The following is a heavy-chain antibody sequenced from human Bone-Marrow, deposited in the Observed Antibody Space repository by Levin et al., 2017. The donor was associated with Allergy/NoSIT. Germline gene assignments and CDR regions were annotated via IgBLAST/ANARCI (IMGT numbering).Heavy chain of an antibody. V-gene: IGHV3-48*02. CDR2: ISTDSNTI. CDR1: GFTFSTYS. J-gene: IGHJ4*02. CDR3: AKSFDN. Sequence: ASVKVSCAASGFTFSTYSMNWVRQAPGKGLEWVSYISTDSNTIYYADSVKGRFTISRDNAKNSLFLQMNSLRDEDTAVYYCAKSFDNWGQGALVTVSS.